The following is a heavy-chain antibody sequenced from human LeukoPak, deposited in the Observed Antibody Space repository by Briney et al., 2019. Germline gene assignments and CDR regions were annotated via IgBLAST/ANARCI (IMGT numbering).Heavy chain of an antibody. CDR2: IHSSGNS. D-gene: IGHD3-22*01. CDR3: ASLKVHYYYDSSGYSFGTTYYGMDV. Sequence: SETLSLTCTVSGGSISGTDLYWGWIRQLPGKGLEWIGNIHSSGNSFCNPSLKSRVTISVDTSKNQFSLKLSSVTAADTAVYYCASLKVHYYYDSSGYSFGTTYYGMDVWGQGTTVTVSS. J-gene: IGHJ6*02. CDR1: GGSISGTDLY. V-gene: IGHV4-39*01.